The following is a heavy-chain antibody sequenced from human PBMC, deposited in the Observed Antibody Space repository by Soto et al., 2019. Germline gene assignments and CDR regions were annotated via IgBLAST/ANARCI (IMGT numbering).Heavy chain of an antibody. V-gene: IGHV4-34*01. CDR3: ARGNAYYYDSGGYDFGTFEC. J-gene: IGHJ6*02. D-gene: IGHD3-22*01. Sequence: PETLSLTCAVYGGSFSGYYWSWSRQPPGKGLEWIGSIYYSGSTYYNPSLKSRVTISVATSKHQFSLKLSSVTAADTAVSYCARGNAYYYDSGGYDFGTFECWGQGNRVTVSS. CDR1: GGSFSGYY. CDR2: IYYSGST.